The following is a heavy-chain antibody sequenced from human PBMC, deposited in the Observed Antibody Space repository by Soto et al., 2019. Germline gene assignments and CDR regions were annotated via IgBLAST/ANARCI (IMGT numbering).Heavy chain of an antibody. Sequence: SETLSLTCTVSGGSLNSYWWGWVRQPPGRDLEWLGDMSHGGSTNYNPSLKSRVTISVDTSKNQFSLKLSSVTAADTAVYYCARRYGGNFDYWGQGTLVTVSS. CDR2: MSHGGST. CDR3: ARRYGGNFDY. J-gene: IGHJ4*02. V-gene: IGHV4-59*01. D-gene: IGHD1-26*01. CDR1: GGSLNSYW.